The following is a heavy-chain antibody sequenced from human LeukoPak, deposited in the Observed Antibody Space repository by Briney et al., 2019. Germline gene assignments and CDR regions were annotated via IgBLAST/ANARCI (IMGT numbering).Heavy chain of an antibody. V-gene: IGHV3-9*01. Sequence: GTSLRLSCAASGFTFDDYAMHWVRQAPGKGLEWVSGITWNSGNIDYADSVKGRFTISRDNAKNSLYLQMSSLRAEDTALYYCAKSYTSMASWGTFDIWGQGTVVTVSS. D-gene: IGHD5-18*01. CDR1: GFTFDDYA. CDR2: ITWNSGNI. J-gene: IGHJ3*02. CDR3: AKSYTSMASWGTFDI.